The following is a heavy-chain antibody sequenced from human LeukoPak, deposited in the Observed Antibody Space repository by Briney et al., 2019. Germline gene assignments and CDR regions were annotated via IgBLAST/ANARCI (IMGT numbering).Heavy chain of an antibody. J-gene: IGHJ4*02. V-gene: IGHV3-30*18. CDR2: ISYDGSNK. CDR3: AKDADTSMVGLFDY. D-gene: IGHD5-18*01. CDR1: GFTFSSYG. Sequence: GGSLRLSCAASGFTFSSYGIHWVRQAPGKGLKWVAVISYDGSNKYYADSVKGRFTISRDNSKNTLYLQMNSLRAEDTAVYYCAKDADTSMVGLFDYWGQGTLVTVSS.